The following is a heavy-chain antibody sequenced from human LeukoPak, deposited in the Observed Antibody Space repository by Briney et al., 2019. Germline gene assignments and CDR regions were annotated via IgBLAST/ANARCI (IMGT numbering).Heavy chain of an antibody. J-gene: IGHJ4*02. CDR1: GGSISSSSYY. D-gene: IGHD3-10*01. CDR2: IYYSGST. CDR3: ARQIGRRGITMVRGVLYFDY. Sequence: NPSETLSLTCTVSGGSISSSSYYWGWIRQPPGKGLEWIGSIYYSGSTYYNPSLKSRVTISVDTSKNQFSLKLSSVTAADTAVYYCARQIGRRGITMVRGVLYFDYWGQGTLVTVSS. V-gene: IGHV4-39*01.